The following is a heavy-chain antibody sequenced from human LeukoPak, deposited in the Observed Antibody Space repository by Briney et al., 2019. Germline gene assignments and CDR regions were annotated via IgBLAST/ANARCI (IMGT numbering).Heavy chain of an antibody. Sequence: VASVKVSCKASGGAFSSYAISWVRQAPGQGLEWMGRIIPILGIANYAQKFQGRVTITADKSTSTAYMELSSLRSEDTAVYYCARDPLGYCSGGSCYHDAFDIWGQGTMVTVSS. D-gene: IGHD2-15*01. CDR3: ARDPLGYCSGGSCYHDAFDI. J-gene: IGHJ3*02. V-gene: IGHV1-69*04. CDR2: IIPILGIA. CDR1: GGAFSSYA.